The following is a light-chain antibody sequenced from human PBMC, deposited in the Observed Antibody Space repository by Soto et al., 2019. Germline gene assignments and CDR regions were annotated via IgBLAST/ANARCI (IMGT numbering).Light chain of an antibody. V-gene: IGLV2-14*03. CDR1: SSDVGFYNY. Sequence: QSVLTQPASVSGSPGQSITISCTGTSSDVGFYNYVSWYQQHPGKAPKLLISEVTNRPSGVSDRFSGSKSGNTASLTISGLRTEDEADYYCSSYRSSTTYVFGTGTKLTVL. CDR3: SSYRSSTTYV. CDR2: EVT. J-gene: IGLJ1*01.